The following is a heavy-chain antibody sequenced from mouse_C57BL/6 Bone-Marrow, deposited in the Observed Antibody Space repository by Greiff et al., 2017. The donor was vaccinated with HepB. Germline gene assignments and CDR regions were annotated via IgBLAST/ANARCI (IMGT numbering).Heavy chain of an antibody. J-gene: IGHJ4*01. D-gene: IGHD2-1*01. Sequence: EVKVVESGGGLVKPGGSLKLSCAASGFTFSSYAMSWVRQTPEKRLEWVATISDGGSYTYYPDNVKGRFTISRDNAKNNLYLQMSHLKSEDTAMYYCARGRGNYSYAMDYWGQGTSVTVSS. CDR1: GFTFSSYA. V-gene: IGHV5-4*03. CDR3: ARGRGNYSYAMDY. CDR2: ISDGGSYT.